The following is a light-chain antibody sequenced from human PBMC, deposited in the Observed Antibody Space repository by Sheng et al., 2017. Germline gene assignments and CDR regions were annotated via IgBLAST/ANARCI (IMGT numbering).Light chain of an antibody. CDR3: QQYDEWPLN. J-gene: IGKJ4*01. V-gene: IGKV3-15*01. Sequence: EIVMTQSPATLSVSPGEGATLSCRASQSVRSYLAWYQQKPGQAPRLLIYGGSTRATGIPARFSGSGYGTEFTLTISSLQSEDSAEYFCQQYDEWPLNFGAGTKVEIK. CDR1: QSVRSY. CDR2: GGS.